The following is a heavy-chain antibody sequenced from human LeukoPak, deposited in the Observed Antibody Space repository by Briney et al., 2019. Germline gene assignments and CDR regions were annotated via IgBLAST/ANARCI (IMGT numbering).Heavy chain of an antibody. CDR1: GGSISSYY. Sequence: SETLSLTCTVSGGSISSYYWSWIRQPPGKGLEWIGYIYYSGSTNYNPSLKSRVTISVDTSKNQFSLKLSSVTAADTAVYYCARSYYYDSSGVDYWGQGTLVTVSS. D-gene: IGHD3-22*01. CDR3: ARSYYYDSSGVDY. J-gene: IGHJ4*02. V-gene: IGHV4-59*01. CDR2: IYYSGST.